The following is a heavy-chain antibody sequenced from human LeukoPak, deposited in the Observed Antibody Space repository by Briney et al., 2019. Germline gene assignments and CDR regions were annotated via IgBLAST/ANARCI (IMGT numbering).Heavy chain of an antibody. J-gene: IGHJ4*02. CDR2: ISSSSSYI. CDR1: GFTFSSYS. D-gene: IGHD3-22*01. Sequence: GGSLRLSCAASGFTFSSYSMNWVRQAPGKGLDWVSSISSSSSYIYYADSVKGRFTISRDNAKNSLYLQMNSLRAEDTAVYYCARAVPSTYYYDSSGYPDYWGQGTLVTVSS. V-gene: IGHV3-21*01. CDR3: ARAVPSTYYYDSSGYPDY.